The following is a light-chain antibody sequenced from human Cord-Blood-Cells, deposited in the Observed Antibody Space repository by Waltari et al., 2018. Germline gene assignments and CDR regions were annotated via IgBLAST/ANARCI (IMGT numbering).Light chain of an antibody. CDR2: AAS. CDR3: QQSYSTPLT. J-gene: IGKJ4*01. CDR1: QSISSY. V-gene: IGKV1-39*01. Sequence: DIQMTQSPSSLSASVGDRVTITCRASQSISSYLNWYQQKPGKAPKLLIYAASSLQSGVPSRFSGSGSGTDFTLTISSLQPEDFATYYCQQSYSTPLTFGGGHPVEIK.